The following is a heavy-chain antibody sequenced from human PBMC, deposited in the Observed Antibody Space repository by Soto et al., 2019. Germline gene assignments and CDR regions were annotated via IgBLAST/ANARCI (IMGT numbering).Heavy chain of an antibody. Sequence: PGGSLRLSCAASGFTFSNYAMSWVRQAPGKGLEWVSGVSGSDITTYYADSVKGRFTISRDNSKNTVYLQMNSLRAEDTAVYYCAHGLTSISHWGQGTPVTVSS. J-gene: IGHJ4*02. CDR2: VSGSDITT. CDR1: GFTFSNYA. CDR3: AHGLTSISH. D-gene: IGHD7-27*01. V-gene: IGHV3-23*01.